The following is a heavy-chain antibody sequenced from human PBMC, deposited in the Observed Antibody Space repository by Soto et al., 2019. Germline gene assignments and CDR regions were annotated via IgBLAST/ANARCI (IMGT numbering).Heavy chain of an antibody. CDR1: GGSVSSGSYY. V-gene: IGHV4-61*01. CDR3: ERDQYYDILTAYYAPAFDI. Sequence: PSATXSLTCTFSGGSVSSGSYYWSWIRQPPGKVREWIGYIYYSGSTNYNPSLKSRVTISVDTSKHQFSLKLSYVTAADTAVHYCERDQYYDILTAYYAPAFDIWGQGTMVTVSS. D-gene: IGHD3-9*01. J-gene: IGHJ3*02. CDR2: IYYSGST.